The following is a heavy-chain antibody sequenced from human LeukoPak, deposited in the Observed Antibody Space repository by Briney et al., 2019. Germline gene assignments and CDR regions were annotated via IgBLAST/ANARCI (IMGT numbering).Heavy chain of an antibody. CDR1: GYTFTGYY. Sequence: ASVKVSCKASGYTFTGYYMHWVRQAPGQGLEWMGIINPSGGSTRYAQKFQGRVTMTRDTSTSTVYMELSSLRSEDTAVYYCAREEGDFWSGFLLDAFDIWGQGTMVTVSS. D-gene: IGHD3-3*01. CDR2: INPSGGST. CDR3: AREEGDFWSGFLLDAFDI. V-gene: IGHV1-46*01. J-gene: IGHJ3*02.